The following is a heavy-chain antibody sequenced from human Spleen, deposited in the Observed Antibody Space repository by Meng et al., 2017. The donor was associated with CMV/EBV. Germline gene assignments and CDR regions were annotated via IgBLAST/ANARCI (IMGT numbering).Heavy chain of an antibody. CDR2: IKQDGSEK. D-gene: IGHD3-22*01. Sequence: GESLKISCAASGFTFSSYSMNWVRQAPGKGLEWLANIKQDGSEKYYVNSVKGRFTISRDNAKNSLFLQMNSLRAEDTAVYYCARVVVISWFDPWGQGTLVTVSS. V-gene: IGHV3-7*01. CDR1: GFTFSSYS. J-gene: IGHJ5*02. CDR3: ARVVVISWFDP.